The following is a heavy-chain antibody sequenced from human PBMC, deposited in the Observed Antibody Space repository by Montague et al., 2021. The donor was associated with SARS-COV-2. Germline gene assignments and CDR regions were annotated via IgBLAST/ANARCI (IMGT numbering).Heavy chain of an antibody. J-gene: IGHJ4*02. Sequence: SETLSLTCTVSGGSFSGYYWTWMRQPPGKGLEWLGHIYYTGSTNYNPSLKSRVTISIDTSKNQFSLKLRSVTAADTAVYFCARARTPCYIANCVNYFDDWGQGALVTVSS. V-gene: IGHV4-59*01. D-gene: IGHD2-15*01. CDR2: IYYTGST. CDR1: GGSFSGYY. CDR3: ARARTPCYIANCVNYFDD.